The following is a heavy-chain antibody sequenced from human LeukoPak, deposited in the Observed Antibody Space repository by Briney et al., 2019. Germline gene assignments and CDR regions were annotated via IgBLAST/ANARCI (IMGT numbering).Heavy chain of an antibody. D-gene: IGHD3-10*01. CDR1: GFTFSNAW. CDR2: IKSKTDGGTT. V-gene: IGHV3-15*01. J-gene: IGHJ4*02. CDR3: TTDQVLLWFGESSGY. Sequence: GGSLRLSCAASGFTFSNAWMSWVRQAPGKALEWVGRIKSKTDGGTTDYAAPVKGRFTISRDDSKNTLYLQMNSLKTEDTAVYYCTTDQVLLWFGESSGYWGQGTLVTVSS.